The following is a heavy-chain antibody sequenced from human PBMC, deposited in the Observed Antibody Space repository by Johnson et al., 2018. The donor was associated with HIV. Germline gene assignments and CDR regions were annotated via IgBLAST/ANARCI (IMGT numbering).Heavy chain of an antibody. CDR1: GFTFSSYG. V-gene: IGHV3-30*02. Sequence: QVQLVESGGGVVQPGGSLRLSCAASGFTFSSYGMHWVRQAPGKGLEWVAFIRYDGSNKYYADSVKGRFTISRDNSTNKLYLQMNSRRAEDTAVYYCAKGLVYADPDDAFDIWGQGTMGTVSS. CDR3: AKGLVYADPDDAFDI. CDR2: IRYDGSNK. D-gene: IGHD2-8*01. J-gene: IGHJ3*02.